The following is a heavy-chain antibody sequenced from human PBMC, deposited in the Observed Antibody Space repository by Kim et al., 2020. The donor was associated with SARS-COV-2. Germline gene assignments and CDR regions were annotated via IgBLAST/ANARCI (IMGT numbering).Heavy chain of an antibody. CDR1: GFTFGDYA. CDR3: TNSMAIWYCYAIDY. V-gene: IGHV3-9*01. CDR2: IGTTSGTF. Sequence: GGSLRLSCAASGFTFGDYAMHWVRQVTGKGLEWVSAIGTTSGTFYSASSVKGRFISCRDTTNTSLYLINNRMSADATALYYCTNSMAIWYCYAIDYWGQG. J-gene: IGHJ4*01. D-gene: IGHD2-2*01.